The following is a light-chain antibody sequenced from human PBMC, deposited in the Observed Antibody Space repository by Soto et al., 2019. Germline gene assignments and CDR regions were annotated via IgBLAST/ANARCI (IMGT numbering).Light chain of an antibody. CDR1: QSVSSNY. J-gene: IGKJ2*01. CDR3: RQYANSPFT. V-gene: IGKV3-20*01. Sequence: EIVLTQSPGTLPLSPGERATLSCRASQSVSSNYLVWYQQKPGQAPRPLIYGASSRATGIPDRFSGSGSGTDFNLTISRLEPEDFAVYYCRQYANSPFTFGQGTKLEIK. CDR2: GAS.